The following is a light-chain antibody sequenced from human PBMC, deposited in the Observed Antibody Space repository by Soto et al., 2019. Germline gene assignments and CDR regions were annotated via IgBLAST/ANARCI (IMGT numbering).Light chain of an antibody. CDR3: CSYAGSVV. Sequence: ALTQPRSVSGSPGQSVTISCTGTSSDVGGYNYVSWYQQHPGKAPKLMIYDVSKRPSGVPDRFSGSKSGNTASLTISGLQAEDEADYYCCSYAGSVVFGGGTKVTVL. CDR2: DVS. J-gene: IGLJ2*01. CDR1: SSDVGGYNY. V-gene: IGLV2-11*01.